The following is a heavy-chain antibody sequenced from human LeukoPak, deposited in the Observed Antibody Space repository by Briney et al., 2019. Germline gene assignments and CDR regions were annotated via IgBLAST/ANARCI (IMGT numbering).Heavy chain of an antibody. CDR2: IYSGGST. CDR3: ASSQLLWFGEPKDDAFDI. D-gene: IGHD3-10*01. J-gene: IGHJ3*02. Sequence: GGSLRLSCAASGFTVSSNYMSWVRQAPGKGLEWVSVIYSGGSTYYADSVKGRFTISRDNSKNTLYLQMNSLRAEDTAVYYCASSQLLWFGEPKDDAFDIWGQGTMVIVSS. CDR1: GFTVSSNY. V-gene: IGHV3-53*01.